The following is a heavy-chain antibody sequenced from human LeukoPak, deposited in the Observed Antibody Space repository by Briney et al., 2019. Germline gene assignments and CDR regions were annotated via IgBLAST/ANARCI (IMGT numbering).Heavy chain of an antibody. Sequence: GSLRLSCAASGFTFSTAWMSWVRQPPGKGLEWIGSIYYSGSTYYNPSLKSRVTISVDTSKNQFSLKLSSVAAADTAVYYCAPLLRLGDVPGWFDPWGQGTLVTVSS. CDR3: APLLRLGDVPGWFDP. V-gene: IGHV4-38-2*01. CDR2: IYYSGST. D-gene: IGHD3-16*01. J-gene: IGHJ5*02. CDR1: GFTFSTAW.